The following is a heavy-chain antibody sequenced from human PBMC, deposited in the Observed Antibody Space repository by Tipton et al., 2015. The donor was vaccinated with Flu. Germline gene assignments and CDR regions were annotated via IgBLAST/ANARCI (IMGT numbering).Heavy chain of an antibody. CDR2: IYPGDSDT. Sequence: EVQLVQSGAEVKKPGESLKISCKDSGYNFNSNWIGWVRQMPGKGLEWMGIIYPGDSDTRYSPSFQGQVTISADKSISTAYLQWSSLKASDTAMYYCARLVTLGKVAPGQSDCWGQGTLVTVSS. J-gene: IGHJ4*02. CDR3: ARLVTLGKVAPGQSDC. V-gene: IGHV5-51*01. CDR1: GYNFNSNW. D-gene: IGHD2-2*01.